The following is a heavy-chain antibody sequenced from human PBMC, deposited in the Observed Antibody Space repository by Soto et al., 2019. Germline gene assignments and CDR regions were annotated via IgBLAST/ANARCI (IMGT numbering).Heavy chain of an antibody. CDR3: ARERGYRFGL. CDR2: ITIGGSTL. V-gene: IGHV3-11*01. Sequence: PGGSLRLSCAASGFTFSNFFMSWIRQSPGKGLEWISTITIGGSTLGSADSVKGRFTISRDDGKNLLFLQMNSQRSEVKSVYYCARERGYRFGLWGQGARVIVSS. J-gene: IGHJ4*02. D-gene: IGHD5-12*01. CDR1: GFTFSNFF.